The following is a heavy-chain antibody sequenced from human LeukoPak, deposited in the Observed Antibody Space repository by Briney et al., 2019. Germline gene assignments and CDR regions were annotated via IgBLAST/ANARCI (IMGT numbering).Heavy chain of an antibody. CDR3: ASLTNKAVATDY. CDR1: GFTFSSYS. CDR2: ISSSSSTI. D-gene: IGHD6-19*01. J-gene: IGHJ4*02. Sequence: GGSLRLSCAASGFTFSSYSMNWVRQAPGKGLEWASYISSSSSTIYYADSVKGRFTISRDNAKNSLYLQMNSLRAEDTAVYYCASLTNKAVATDYWGQGTLVTVSS. V-gene: IGHV3-48*01.